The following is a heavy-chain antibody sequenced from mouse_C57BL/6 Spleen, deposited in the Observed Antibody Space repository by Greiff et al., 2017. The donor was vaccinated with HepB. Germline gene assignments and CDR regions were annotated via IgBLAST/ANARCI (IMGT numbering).Heavy chain of an antibody. J-gene: IGHJ2*01. CDR3: ARNSDGYPDY. CDR1: GFTFSSYA. CDR2: ISDGGSYT. D-gene: IGHD2-3*01. V-gene: IGHV5-4*03. Sequence: DVKLVESGGGLVKPGGSLKLSCAASGFTFSSYAMSWVRQTPEKRLEWVATISDGGSYTYYPDNVKGRFTISRDNAKNNLYLHMSHLKSEDTAMYYCARNSDGYPDYWGQGTTLTVSS.